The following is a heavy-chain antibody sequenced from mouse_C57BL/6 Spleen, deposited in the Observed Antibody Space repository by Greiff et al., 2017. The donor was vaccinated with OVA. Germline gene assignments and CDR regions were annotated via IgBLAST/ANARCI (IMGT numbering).Heavy chain of an antibody. CDR1: GYTFTDYY. V-gene: IGHV1-26*01. J-gene: IGHJ3*01. D-gene: IGHD2-3*01. CDR3: ARPIYDGYLFAY. CDR2: INPNNGGT. Sequence: VQLQQSGPELVKPGASVKISCKASGYTFTDYYMNWVKQSHGKSLEWIGDINPNNGGTSYNQKFKGKATLTVDKSSSTAYMELRSLTSEDSAVYYCARPIYDGYLFAYWGQGTLVTVSA.